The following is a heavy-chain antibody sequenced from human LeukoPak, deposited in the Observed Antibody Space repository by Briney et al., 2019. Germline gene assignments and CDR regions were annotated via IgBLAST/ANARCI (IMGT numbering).Heavy chain of an antibody. CDR2: ISSSGSTI. V-gene: IGHV3-48*03. CDR1: GFTFSSYE. J-gene: IGHJ3*02. Sequence: PGGSLRLSCAASGFTFSSYEMNWVRQAPGKGLEWVSYISSSGSTIYYADSVKGRFTISRDNAKNSLYLQMNSLRAEDTAVYYCARGSIDGYNLIDAFDIWGQGTMVTVSS. D-gene: IGHD5-24*01. CDR3: ARGSIDGYNLIDAFDI.